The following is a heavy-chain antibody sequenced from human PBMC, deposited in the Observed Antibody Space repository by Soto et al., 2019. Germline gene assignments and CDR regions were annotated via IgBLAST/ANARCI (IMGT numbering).Heavy chain of an antibody. Sequence: GGSLRLSCAASGFTFDDYAMHWVRQVLGKGLEWVSSISWNSGNIGYADSVKGRFATSRDNAKNSLYLQMNSLRPEDTALYYCVRSKGGYSYGTPFDYWGQGTLVTVSS. V-gene: IGHV3-9*01. J-gene: IGHJ4*02. CDR2: ISWNSGNI. CDR1: GFTFDDYA. D-gene: IGHD5-18*01. CDR3: VRSKGGYSYGTPFDY.